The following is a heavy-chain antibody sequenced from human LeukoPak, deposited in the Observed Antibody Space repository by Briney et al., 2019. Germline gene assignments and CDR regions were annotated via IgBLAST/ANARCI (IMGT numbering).Heavy chain of an antibody. CDR2: IIPIFGTA. D-gene: IGHD4-23*01. Sequence: SVKLSFKASGGTFSSYAISWVREAPGQGLELMGGIIPIFGTANYAQKFQGRVTITADESTSTAYMELSSLRSEDTAVYYCARGGAYGGNSRDNWFDPWGQGTLVTVSS. V-gene: IGHV1-69*13. CDR1: GGTFSSYA. CDR3: ARGGAYGGNSRDNWFDP. J-gene: IGHJ5*02.